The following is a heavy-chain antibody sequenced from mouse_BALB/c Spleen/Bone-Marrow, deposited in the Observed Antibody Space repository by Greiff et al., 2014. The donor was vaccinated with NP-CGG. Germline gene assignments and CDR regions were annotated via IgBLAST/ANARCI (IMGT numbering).Heavy chain of an antibody. V-gene: IGHV6-6*01. CDR3: TPHPFDY. J-gene: IGHJ2*01. CDR2: IRTKADDYAT. CDR1: GFTFSDTW. Sequence: GGGLVQPGGSMKLSCAASGFTFSDTWLDWVRQSPEKGLEWVAEIRTKADDYATYYAESVKGRFTISRDDSISSVYLQMNSLRAEDTGIYYCTPHPFDYWGQGTTLTVSS.